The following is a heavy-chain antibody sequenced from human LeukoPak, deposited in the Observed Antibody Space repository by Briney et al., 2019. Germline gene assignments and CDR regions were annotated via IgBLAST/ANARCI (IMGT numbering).Heavy chain of an antibody. CDR1: GYTFTSYD. V-gene: IGHV1-8*03. D-gene: IGHD5-18*01. CDR3: ARDRGYSYGFDY. J-gene: IGHJ4*02. Sequence: ASVKVSCKASGYTFTSYDINWVRQATGQGLEWMGWMNPNSGNTGYAQKFQGRVTITRNTSISTAYMELSSLRSEDTAVYYCARDRGYSYGFDYWGQGTLVTVSS. CDR2: MNPNSGNT.